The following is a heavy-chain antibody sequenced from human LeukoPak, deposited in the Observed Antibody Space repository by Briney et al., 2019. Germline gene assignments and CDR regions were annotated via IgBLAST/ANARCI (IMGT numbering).Heavy chain of an antibody. CDR3: ARDQPSYYDSSGYSY. V-gene: IGHV1-18*01. Sequence: ASVKVSCKASGYTFTSYGISWVRQAPGQGLEWMGWISAYNGNTNYAQKLQGRVTMTTDTSTSTAYMELRSLRSDDTAVYYCARDQPSYYDSSGYSYWGQGTLVTVSS. J-gene: IGHJ4*02. CDR2: ISAYNGNT. CDR1: GYTFTSYG. D-gene: IGHD3-22*01.